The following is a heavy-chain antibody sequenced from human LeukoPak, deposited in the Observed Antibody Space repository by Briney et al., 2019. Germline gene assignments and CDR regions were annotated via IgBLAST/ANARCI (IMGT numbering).Heavy chain of an antibody. CDR2: MYYSGST. Sequence: SETLSLTCTVSGGSISNYYWSWIRQSPGKGLEWIESMYYSGSTNYNPSLKSRVTISVDTSKNQFSLKLSSVTAADTAVYYCARLRYDSSGYWTDYWGQGTLVTVSS. CDR3: ARLRYDSSGYWTDY. CDR1: GGSISNYY. D-gene: IGHD3-22*01. J-gene: IGHJ4*02. V-gene: IGHV4-59*08.